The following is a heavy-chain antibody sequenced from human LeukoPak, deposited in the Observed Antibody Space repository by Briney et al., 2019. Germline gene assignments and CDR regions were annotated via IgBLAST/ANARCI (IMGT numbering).Heavy chain of an antibody. V-gene: IGHV4-61*02. J-gene: IGHJ4*02. CDR1: GGSISSGSYY. CDR2: IYTSGST. D-gene: IGHD6-13*01. Sequence: PSQTLSLTCTVSGGSISSGSYYWSWIRQPAGKGLEWIGRIYTSGSTNYNPSLKSRVTISVDTSKNQFSLKLSSVTAADTAVYYCARGSSSWYRKFDYWGQGTLVTVSS. CDR3: ARGSSSWYRKFDY.